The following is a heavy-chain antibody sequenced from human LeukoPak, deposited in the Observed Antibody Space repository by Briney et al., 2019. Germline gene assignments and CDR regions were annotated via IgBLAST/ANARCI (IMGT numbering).Heavy chain of an antibody. CDR2: TFYRSKWYN. Sequence: SQTLSLTCAISGDSVSSSSATWNWIRQSPSRGLEWLGRTFYRSKWYNDYAVSVESRISINPDTSKNQFSLQLNSVTPEDTAIYYCARGVPYHLDYWGQGTLVTVSS. J-gene: IGHJ4*02. CDR3: ARGVPYHLDY. CDR1: GDSVSSSSAT. D-gene: IGHD1-14*01. V-gene: IGHV6-1*01.